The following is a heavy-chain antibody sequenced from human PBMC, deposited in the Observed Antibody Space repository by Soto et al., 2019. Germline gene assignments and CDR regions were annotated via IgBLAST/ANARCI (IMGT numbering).Heavy chain of an antibody. V-gene: IGHV3-23*01. CDR1: GFTFNNYA. CDR2: ISGSGVST. Sequence: VRLLESGGGLVQPGESLRLSCAASGFTFNNYAMNWVRQAPGKGLEWVSSISGSGVSTHYADSVKGRFTISRDNSNNTLFLQMNSLRAEDTAVYFCARSVGAKFWGQGTLVTVSS. D-gene: IGHD1-26*01. CDR3: ARSVGAKF. J-gene: IGHJ4*02.